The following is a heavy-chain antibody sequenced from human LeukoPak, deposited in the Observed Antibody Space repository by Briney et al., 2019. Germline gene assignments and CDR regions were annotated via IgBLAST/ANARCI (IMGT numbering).Heavy chain of an antibody. CDR3: AKSAGGHYFGSGSYYTWDFQH. CDR2: ISSSGSTI. V-gene: IGHV3-11*01. D-gene: IGHD3-10*01. J-gene: IGHJ1*01. Sequence: PGGSLRLSCAASGFTFSDYYMSWIRQAPGKGLEWVSYISSSGSTIYYADSVKGRFTISRDNAKNSLYLQMNSLRAEDTAVYYCAKSAGGHYFGSGSYYTWDFQHWGQGTLVTVSS. CDR1: GFTFSDYY.